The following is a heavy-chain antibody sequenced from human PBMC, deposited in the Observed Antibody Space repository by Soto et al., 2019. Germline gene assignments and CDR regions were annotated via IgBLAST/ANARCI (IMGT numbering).Heavy chain of an antibody. J-gene: IGHJ5*02. CDR3: ARGVRESIVLMVYAAEMNWFDP. Sequence: QVQLQESGPGLVKPSQTLSLTCTVSGGSISSGGYYWSWIRQHPGKGLEWIGYIYYSGSTYYNPSLKSRVTISVDTSKNQFSLKLSSVTAADTAVYYCARGVRESIVLMVYAAEMNWFDPWGQGTLVTVSS. CDR1: GGSISSGGYY. D-gene: IGHD2-8*01. CDR2: IYYSGST. V-gene: IGHV4-31*03.